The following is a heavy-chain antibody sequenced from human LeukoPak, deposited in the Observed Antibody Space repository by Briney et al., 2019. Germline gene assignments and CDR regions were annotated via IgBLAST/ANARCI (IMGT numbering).Heavy chain of an antibody. CDR1: RLTLSGFE. V-gene: IGHV3-48*03. D-gene: IGHD5-24*01. CDR2: IKDDGSLK. J-gene: IGHJ4*02. Sequence: GGSLRLSCVGSRLTLSGFEMNWVRQAPGKGLEWVSYIKDDGSLKTYADSVKGRFTISRDNAKNSLYLQMNSLRVEDTAIYHCARRFRDWGQGTLVTVSS. CDR3: ARRFRD.